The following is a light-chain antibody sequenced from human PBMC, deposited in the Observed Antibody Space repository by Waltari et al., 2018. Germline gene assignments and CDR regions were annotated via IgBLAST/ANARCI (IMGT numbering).Light chain of an antibody. Sequence: QSALTQPASVSGSPGQSITISCLGTRRDIGGYTYFSWYQQHPGKVPKLMIYDVSNRPSGVSNRFSASKSGNTASLTISGLQAEDEADYYCSSFASNRDVLFGGGTKLTVL. CDR1: RRDIGGYTY. CDR3: SSFASNRDVL. V-gene: IGLV2-14*03. J-gene: IGLJ2*01. CDR2: DVS.